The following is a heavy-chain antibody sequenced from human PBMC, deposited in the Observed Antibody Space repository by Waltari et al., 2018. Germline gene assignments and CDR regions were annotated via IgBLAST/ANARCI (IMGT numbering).Heavy chain of an antibody. D-gene: IGHD3-10*01. CDR3: ARGRSTYYYGSGAMGYFDY. CDR1: GGSFSGYY. J-gene: IGHJ4*02. Sequence: QVQLQQWGAGLLKPSETLSLTCAVYGGSFSGYYWSWIRQPPGKGLEWIGEINHSGSTNYNPSLKSRVTISVDTSKNQFSRKLSSVTAADTAVYYCARGRSTYYYGSGAMGYFDYWGQGTLVTVSS. V-gene: IGHV4-34*01. CDR2: INHSGST.